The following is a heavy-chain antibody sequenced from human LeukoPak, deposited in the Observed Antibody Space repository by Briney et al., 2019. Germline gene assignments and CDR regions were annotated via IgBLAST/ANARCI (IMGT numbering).Heavy chain of an antibody. CDR3: AINMITFGGVIGDFDY. J-gene: IGHJ4*02. CDR2: ISGSGGST. CDR1: GFTFSSYA. Sequence: GGSLRLSCAASGFTFSSYAMSWVRQAPGKGLEWVSAISGSGGSTYYADSVKGRFTISRDNSKDTLYLQMNSLRAEDTAVYYCAINMITFGGVIGDFDYWGQGTLVTVSS. V-gene: IGHV3-23*01. D-gene: IGHD3-16*02.